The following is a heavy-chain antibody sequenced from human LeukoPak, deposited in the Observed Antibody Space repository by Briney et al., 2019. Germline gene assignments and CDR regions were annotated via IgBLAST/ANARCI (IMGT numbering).Heavy chain of an antibody. D-gene: IGHD2-2*01. J-gene: IGHJ5*02. V-gene: IGHV4-31*03. Sequence: NPSQTLSLTCTVSGASITNVDYYWSSIRQHPGKGLEWIGYIYFSGSTYYNPTLKSRASVSVDTSKSQFSLRLTSVTAADTAVYYCASRAPFSNWFDPWGQGTLVIVSS. CDR3: ASRAPFSNWFDP. CDR1: GASITNVDYY. CDR2: IYFSGST.